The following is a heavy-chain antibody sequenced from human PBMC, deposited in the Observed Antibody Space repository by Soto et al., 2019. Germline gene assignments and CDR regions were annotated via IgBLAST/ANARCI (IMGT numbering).Heavy chain of an antibody. D-gene: IGHD1-20*01. CDR3: TRETVAGITGLDY. Sequence: GALRLSCAASGFNVVAFAVNCFRQTPGKGLEWVSGISVSDAFIYYADSVRGRFSISRDASENILYLQMNSLRVDDTALYYCTRETVAGITGLDYWGPGTLVTVSS. V-gene: IGHV3-23*01. CDR2: ISVSDAFI. J-gene: IGHJ4*02. CDR1: GFNVVAFA.